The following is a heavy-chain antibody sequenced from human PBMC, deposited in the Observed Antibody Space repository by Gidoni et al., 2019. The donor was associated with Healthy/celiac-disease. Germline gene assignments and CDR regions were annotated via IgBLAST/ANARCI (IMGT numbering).Heavy chain of an antibody. D-gene: IGHD3-10*01. V-gene: IGHV4-59*08. CDR2: IYYSGST. CDR3: ARTITIVQGVIIVLGSFGI. J-gene: IGHJ3*02. CDR1: GGSISSYY. Sequence: QVQLQESGPGLVKPSETLSLTCTVSGGSISSYYWSWIRQPPGKGLEWIGYIYYSGSTNYNPSLKSRVTISVDTSKNQFSLKLGSLTAADTAVYFFARTITIVQGVIIVLGSFGIWGQRTMVTVSS.